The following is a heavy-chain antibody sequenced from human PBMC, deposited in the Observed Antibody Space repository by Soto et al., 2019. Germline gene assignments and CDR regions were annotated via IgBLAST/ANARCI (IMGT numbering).Heavy chain of an antibody. J-gene: IGHJ1*01. Sequence: HLAQSGPEVKRPGASVKISCKASGFIFTDWFMHWVRQAPGQGPEWMGTINSSGGNSIYSQKFQGRVNMTRDTSTSTLYVELSSLTSADTAVYYCAKEGAIPGEVDAWGQGTLVTVSS. CDR2: INSSGGNS. CDR3: AKEGAIPGEVDA. CDR1: GFIFTDWF. D-gene: IGHD2-21*01. V-gene: IGHV1-46*01.